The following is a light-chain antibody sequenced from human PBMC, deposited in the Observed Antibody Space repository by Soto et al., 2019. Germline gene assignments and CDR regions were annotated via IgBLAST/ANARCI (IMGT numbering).Light chain of an antibody. V-gene: IGLV1-51*01. J-gene: IGLJ1*01. CDR2: DSY. CDR3: GVWDSNLQLYL. Sequence: QSVLSQPPSFSAAPGQTVTISCSGSWSIGRNYVSWYQQFPGAAPKLLIFDSYQRPSGIPERFSASKSGTSATLDISGLRTGDEADYYCGVWDSNLQLYLFGSGTKVTVL. CDR1: WSIGRNY.